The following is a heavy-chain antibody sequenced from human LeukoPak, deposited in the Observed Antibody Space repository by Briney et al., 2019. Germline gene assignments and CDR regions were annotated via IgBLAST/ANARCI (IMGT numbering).Heavy chain of an antibody. CDR2: INSDGINT. V-gene: IGHV3-74*01. Sequence: PGGSLRLSCAASGFTFSNYGMHSVRQAPGKGLVWVSRINSDGINTSYADSVKGRFTISRDNAKTTLNLQMNSLRAEDTAVYYCARDLGQYYDTSDNWFDPWGQGTLVTVSS. CDR1: GFTFSNYG. CDR3: ARDLGQYYDTSDNWFDP. J-gene: IGHJ5*02. D-gene: IGHD3-22*01.